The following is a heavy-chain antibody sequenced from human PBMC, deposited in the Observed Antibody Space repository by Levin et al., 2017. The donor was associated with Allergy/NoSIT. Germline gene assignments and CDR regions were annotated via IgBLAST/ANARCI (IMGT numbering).Heavy chain of an antibody. CDR2: INPNSGGT. Sequence: GASVKVSCKASGYTFTGYYMHWVRQAPGQGLEWMGRINPNSGGTNYAQKFQGRVTMTRDTSISTAYMELSRLRSDDTAVYYCARDWGSYYSMTPDGFDYWGQGTLVTVSS. D-gene: IGHD1-26*01. V-gene: IGHV1-2*06. CDR3: ARDWGSYYSMTPDGFDY. CDR1: GYTFTGYY. J-gene: IGHJ4*02.